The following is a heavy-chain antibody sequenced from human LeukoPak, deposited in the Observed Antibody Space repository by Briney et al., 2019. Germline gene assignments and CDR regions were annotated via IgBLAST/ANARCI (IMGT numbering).Heavy chain of an antibody. D-gene: IGHD1-26*01. CDR3: ARVAGEWEPPHL. CDR2: IYSGGTT. J-gene: IGHJ4*02. CDR1: GFTFSSYS. V-gene: IGHV3-53*05. Sequence: GGSLRLSCAAYGFTFSSYSMSWVRQAPGKGLEWVSVIYSGGTTYYADSVKGRFTISRDNSKNTLYLQMNSLRSEDTAVYYCARVAGEWEPPHLWGQGTLVTVSS.